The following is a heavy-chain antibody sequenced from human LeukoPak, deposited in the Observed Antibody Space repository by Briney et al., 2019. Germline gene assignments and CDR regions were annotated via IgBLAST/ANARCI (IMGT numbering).Heavy chain of an antibody. CDR2: IYHSGST. CDR1: GGSISSGDYY. J-gene: IGHJ3*02. V-gene: IGHV4-30-2*01. Sequence: SQTLSLTCTVSGGSISSGDYYWSWIRQPPGKGLEWIGYIYHSGSTYYNPSLKSRVTISVDRSKNQFSLKLSSVTAADTAVYYCARVRKAHENAFDIWGQGTMVTVSS. CDR3: ARVRKAHENAFDI.